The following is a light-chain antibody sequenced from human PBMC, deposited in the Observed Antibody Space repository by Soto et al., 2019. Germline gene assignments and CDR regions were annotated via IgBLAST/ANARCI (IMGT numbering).Light chain of an antibody. CDR1: RSVSSN. J-gene: IGKJ1*01. CDR3: QQYNNWGT. V-gene: IGKV3-15*01. Sequence: EIVMTQSPATLSVSPGERDTLSCRASRSVSSNLAWYQQKPGQTPRLLIYGASTRATGIPARFSGSGSGTEFTLTISSLQSEDFAVYYCQQYNNWGTFGQGTKVEIK. CDR2: GAS.